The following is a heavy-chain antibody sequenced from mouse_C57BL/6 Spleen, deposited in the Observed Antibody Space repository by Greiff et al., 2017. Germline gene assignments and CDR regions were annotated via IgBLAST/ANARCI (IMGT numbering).Heavy chain of an antibody. V-gene: IGHV5-12*01. Sequence: EVKLMESGGGLVQPGGSLKLSCAASGFTFSDYYMYWVRQTPEKRLEWVAYISNGGGSTYYPDTVKGRFTISRDNAKNTLYLQMSRLKSEDTAMYYCARGGSRSLWYFDVWGTGTTVTVSS. D-gene: IGHD1-1*01. CDR3: ARGGSRSLWYFDV. CDR2: ISNGGGST. CDR1: GFTFSDYY. J-gene: IGHJ1*03.